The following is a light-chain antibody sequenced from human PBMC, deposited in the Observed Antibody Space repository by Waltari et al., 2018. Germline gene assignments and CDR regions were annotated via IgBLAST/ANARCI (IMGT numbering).Light chain of an antibody. CDR3: QQYNDWPLLT. J-gene: IGKJ4*01. CDR1: ESVSVD. CDR2: GAD. V-gene: IGKV3D-15*01. Sequence: EVVMTQSPATLSVSPGDRATLSCRASESVSVDLAWYQQRLGQAPRLLVYGADTRATGVPARFSGRGSGTEFTLTISSLQSEDFAVYYCQQYNDWPLLTFGGGTRVEIK.